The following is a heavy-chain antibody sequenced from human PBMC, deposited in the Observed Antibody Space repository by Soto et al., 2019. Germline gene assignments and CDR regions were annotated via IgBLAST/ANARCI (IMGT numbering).Heavy chain of an antibody. J-gene: IGHJ4*02. V-gene: IGHV2-5*02. D-gene: IGHD4-17*01. Sequence: QITLKESGPTLVRPAQTLTLTCAFSGFSLTTYDMGVAWIRQPPGKALEWLALISWDDDKRYSPSLKDRLAISKDTSRNQVGLTITNMDPGDTATYFCAHAGDYDLLTFDHWGPGTLVTVSS. CDR3: AHAGDYDLLTFDH. CDR1: GFSLTTYDMG. CDR2: ISWDDDK.